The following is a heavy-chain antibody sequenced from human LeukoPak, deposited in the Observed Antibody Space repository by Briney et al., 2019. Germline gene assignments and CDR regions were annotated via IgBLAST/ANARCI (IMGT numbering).Heavy chain of an antibody. Sequence: GGSLRLSCAASGFTFTSHTMNWVRQAPGKGLEWVAVISYDGSNKYYADSVKGRFTISRDNSKNTLYLQMNSLRAEDTAVYYCARSPLITMVRGDYFDYWGQGTLVTVSS. J-gene: IGHJ4*02. CDR2: ISYDGSNK. CDR1: GFTFTSHT. CDR3: ARSPLITMVRGDYFDY. V-gene: IGHV3-30-3*01. D-gene: IGHD3-10*01.